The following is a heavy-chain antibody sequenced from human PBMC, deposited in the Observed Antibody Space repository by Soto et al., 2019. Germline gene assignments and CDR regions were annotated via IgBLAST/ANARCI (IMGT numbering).Heavy chain of an antibody. CDR1: GFTFSSYW. J-gene: IGHJ4*02. V-gene: IGHV3-7*01. CDR3: ARERASRRGPYYDSSGYYRDY. CDR2: IKQDGSEK. D-gene: IGHD3-22*01. Sequence: PGGSLRLSCAASGFTFSSYWMSWVHQAPGKGLEWVANIKQDGSEKYYVDSVKGRFTISRDNAKNSLYLQMNSLRAEDTAVYYCARERASRRGPYYDSSGYYRDYWGQGTLVTVSS.